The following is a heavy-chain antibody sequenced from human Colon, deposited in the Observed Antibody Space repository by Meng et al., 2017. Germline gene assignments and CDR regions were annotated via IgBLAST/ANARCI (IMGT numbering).Heavy chain of an antibody. CDR2: ISSNGGST. D-gene: IGHD6-19*01. CDR1: GFTFSRYA. J-gene: IGHJ3*02. CDR3: ARDQGSGWYFDHDAFDI. V-gene: IGHV3-64*01. Sequence: GGPLRLSCAASGFTFSRYAMHWVRQAPGKGLEYVSAISSNGGSTYYANSVKGRFTISRDNSKNTLYLQMGSLRAEDMAVYYCARDQGSGWYFDHDAFDIWGQGTMVTVSS.